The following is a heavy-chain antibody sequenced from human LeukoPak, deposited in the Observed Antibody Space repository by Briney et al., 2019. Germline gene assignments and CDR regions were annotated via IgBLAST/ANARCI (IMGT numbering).Heavy chain of an antibody. CDR3: ARGEYYLDY. V-gene: IGHV4-61*01. Sequence: SETLSLTCTVSGGSVSSGSYYWSWIRQPPGKGLEWIGYIYYSGSTNYNPSLKSRVTISVDTSKNQFSLKLSSVTAADTAVYYCARGEYYLDYWGQGTLVTVSS. CDR1: GGSVSSGSYY. CDR2: IYYSGST. J-gene: IGHJ4*02.